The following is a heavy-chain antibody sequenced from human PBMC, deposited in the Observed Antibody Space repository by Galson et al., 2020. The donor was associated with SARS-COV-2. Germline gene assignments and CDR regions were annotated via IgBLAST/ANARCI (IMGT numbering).Heavy chain of an antibody. V-gene: IGHV3-48*02. CDR3: TRGTYGDYSFDY. Sequence: TGGSLRLSCAASGFSFSTYSMNWVRQTPGKGLEWVSYISGSSGPIYYADSVKGRFTISRDNAYNSLYLQMNDLRDEDTAIYYCTRGTYGDYSFDYWGQGTLVTVPP. CDR1: GFSFSTYS. D-gene: IGHD4-17*01. J-gene: IGHJ4*02. CDR2: ISGSSGPI.